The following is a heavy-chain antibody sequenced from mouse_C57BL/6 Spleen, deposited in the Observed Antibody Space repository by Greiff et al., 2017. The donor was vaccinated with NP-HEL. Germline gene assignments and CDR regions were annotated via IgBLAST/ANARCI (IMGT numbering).Heavy chain of an antibody. Sequence: DVMLVESGGGLVKPGGSLKLSCAASGFTFSSYAMSWVRQTPEKRLEWVATISDGGSYTYYPDNVKGRFTISRDNAKNNLYLKISHLNAEDTAMYYCARDPSQALFAYWGQGTLVTVSA. CDR1: GFTFSSYA. CDR3: ARDPSQALFAY. J-gene: IGHJ3*01. V-gene: IGHV5-4*01. D-gene: IGHD3-2*02. CDR2: ISDGGSYT.